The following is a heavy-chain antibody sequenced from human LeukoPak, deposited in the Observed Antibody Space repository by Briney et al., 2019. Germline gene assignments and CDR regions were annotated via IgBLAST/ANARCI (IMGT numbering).Heavy chain of an antibody. D-gene: IGHD5-12*01. Sequence: SETLSLTCTVSGCSISSYYWSWIGQPPGNGLEGIGYIYASGSTNYNPSLKSRVTISVDTSKNQFSLKLSSVTAADMAVYYCARRNPYSGYDGALDYWGQGTLVTVSS. J-gene: IGHJ4*02. CDR3: ARRNPYSGYDGALDY. CDR2: IYASGST. CDR1: GCSISSYY. V-gene: IGHV4-4*09.